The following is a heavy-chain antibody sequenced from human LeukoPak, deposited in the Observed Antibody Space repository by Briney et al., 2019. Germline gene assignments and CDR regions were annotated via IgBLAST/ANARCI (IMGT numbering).Heavy chain of an antibody. Sequence: SETLSLTCTVSGGSISSYYWSWIRQPPGKGLEWIGYIYYSGSTNYNPSLKSRVTISVDTSKNQFSLKLSSVTAADTAVYYCARRIAGATTYYFDYWGQGTLVTVSS. CDR1: GGSISSYY. J-gene: IGHJ4*02. CDR2: IYYSGST. CDR3: ARRIAGATTYYFDY. V-gene: IGHV4-59*08. D-gene: IGHD1-26*01.